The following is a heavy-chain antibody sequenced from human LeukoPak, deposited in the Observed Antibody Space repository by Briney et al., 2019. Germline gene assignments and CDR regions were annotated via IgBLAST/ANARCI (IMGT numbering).Heavy chain of an antibody. V-gene: IGHV3-21*01. D-gene: IGHD6-13*01. Sequence: GGSLRLSCAASGFTFSSYEVNWVRQAPGKGLEWVSSISSISNHLYYADSVKGRFTISRDNAKNSVFLEMNTLRDEDTAVYYCARDGYSSTWYSFDYWGQGTLVTVSS. CDR1: GFTFSSYE. J-gene: IGHJ4*02. CDR2: ISSISNHL. CDR3: ARDGYSSTWYSFDY.